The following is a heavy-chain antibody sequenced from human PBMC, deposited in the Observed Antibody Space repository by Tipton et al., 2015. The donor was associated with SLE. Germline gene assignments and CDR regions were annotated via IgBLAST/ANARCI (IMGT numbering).Heavy chain of an antibody. Sequence: QLVQSGAEVKKPGASVKVSCKASGYTFTGYDVNWVRQATGQGLEWMGWMNPNSGNTGYAQKFQGRVTITRNTSISTAYMELSSLTSEDTAVYYCTRGTLDYMDVWGKGTTVTVSS. CDR3: TRGTLDYMDV. CDR1: GYTFTGYD. V-gene: IGHV1-8*03. CDR2: MNPNSGNT. J-gene: IGHJ6*03.